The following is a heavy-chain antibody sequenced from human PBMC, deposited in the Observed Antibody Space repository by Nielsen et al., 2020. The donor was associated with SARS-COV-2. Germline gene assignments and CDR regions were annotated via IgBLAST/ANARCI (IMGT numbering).Heavy chain of an antibody. Sequence: ASVKVSCKASGYTFTSNGITCVRQAPGQGLEWMGWISPSNGNTKYAQRLQGRVTMTTDASTRTAYMELRSLTSDDTAVYYCATERSGVVPGPMGIGMWYSYYYMDVWGKGTTVPSP. J-gene: IGHJ6*03. CDR1: GYTFTSNG. D-gene: IGHD2-2*01. CDR2: ISPSNGNT. V-gene: IGHV1-18*04. CDR3: ATERSGVVPGPMGIGMWYSYYYMDV.